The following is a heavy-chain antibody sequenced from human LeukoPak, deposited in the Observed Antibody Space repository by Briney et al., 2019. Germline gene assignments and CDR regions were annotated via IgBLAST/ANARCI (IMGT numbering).Heavy chain of an antibody. D-gene: IGHD6-13*01. Sequence: KISCKASGGTFSSYAISWVRQAPVQGLEWMGGIIPIFGTANYAQKFQGRVTITTDESTSTAYMELSSLRSEDTAVYYCACPKIAAAGYFDYWGQGTLVTVSS. CDR2: IIPIFGTA. CDR3: ACPKIAAAGYFDY. J-gene: IGHJ4*02. V-gene: IGHV1-69*05. CDR1: GGTFSSYA.